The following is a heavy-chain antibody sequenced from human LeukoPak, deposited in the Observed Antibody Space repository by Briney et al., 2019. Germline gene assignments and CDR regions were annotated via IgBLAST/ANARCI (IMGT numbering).Heavy chain of an antibody. V-gene: IGHV4-61*01. CDR1: GGSVSSGSYY. D-gene: IGHD5-18*01. J-gene: IGHJ4*02. Sequence: TSETLSLTCTVSGGSVSSGSYYWSWIRQPPGKGLEWIGYIDYSGSTNYNPSLKSRVTISVDTSKNQFSLKLSSVTAADTAVYYCARGLSGGYSYIPYYFDYWGQGTLVTVSS. CDR2: IDYSGST. CDR3: ARGLSGGYSYIPYYFDY.